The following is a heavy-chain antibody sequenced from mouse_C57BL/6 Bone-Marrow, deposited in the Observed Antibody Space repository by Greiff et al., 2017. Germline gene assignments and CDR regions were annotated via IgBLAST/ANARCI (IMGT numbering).Heavy chain of an antibody. CDR3: ARGWRPGFAY. CDR1: GYTFTSYW. CDR2: IDPSDSYT. V-gene: IGHV1-50*01. Sequence: QVQLQQPGAELVKPGASVKLSCKASGYTFTSYWMQWVKQRPGQGLEWIGEIDPSDSYTNYNQKFKGKATLTVDTSSSTAYMQLSSLTSEDSAVYYCARGWRPGFAYGGQGTLVTVSA. D-gene: IGHD2-3*01. J-gene: IGHJ3*01.